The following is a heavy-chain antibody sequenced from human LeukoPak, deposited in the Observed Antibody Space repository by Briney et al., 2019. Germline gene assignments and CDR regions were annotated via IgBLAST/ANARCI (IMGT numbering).Heavy chain of an antibody. CDR2: ISSSTTFI. D-gene: IGHD1-20*01. J-gene: IGHJ4*02. V-gene: IGHV3-48*03. CDR1: GFTFSRYE. CDR3: ARGGITGTTMN. Sequence: AGGSLRLSCAASGFTFSRYEMNWVRQAPGKGLEWVSYISSSTTFIYYADSVKGRFAISRDNAKNSLYLQMNSLRAEDTAVYYCARGGITGTTMNWGQGTLVTVSS.